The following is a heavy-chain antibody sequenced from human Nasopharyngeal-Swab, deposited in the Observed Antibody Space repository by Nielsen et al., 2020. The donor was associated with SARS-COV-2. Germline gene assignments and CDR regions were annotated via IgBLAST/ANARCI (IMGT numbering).Heavy chain of an antibody. J-gene: IGHJ6*02. CDR3: ARGAHYYYGMDV. Sequence: ASVKVSCKASGYTFTSYGFSWVRQAPGQGLEWMGWISAYNGNTNNAQKLQGRVTMTTDTSTSTAYMELRSLRTDDTAVYYCARGAHYYYGMDVWGQGTTVTVSS. CDR1: GYTFTSYG. CDR2: ISAYNGNT. V-gene: IGHV1-18*01.